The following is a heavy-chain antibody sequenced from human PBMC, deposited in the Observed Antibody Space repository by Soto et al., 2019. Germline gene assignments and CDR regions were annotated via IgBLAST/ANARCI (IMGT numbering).Heavy chain of an antibody. CDR3: AKAAPWARLVAAAIFISDFDY. CDR2: ISWNSGSI. CDR1: GFTFDDYA. J-gene: IGHJ4*02. Sequence: GGSLRLSCAASGFTFDDYAMHWVRQAPGKGLEWVSGISWNSGSIGYADSVKGRFTICRGNAKNSLYLQMNSLRAEDTALYYCAKAAPWARLVAAAIFISDFDYCGQGTLVTVSS. V-gene: IGHV3-9*01. D-gene: IGHD2-2*02.